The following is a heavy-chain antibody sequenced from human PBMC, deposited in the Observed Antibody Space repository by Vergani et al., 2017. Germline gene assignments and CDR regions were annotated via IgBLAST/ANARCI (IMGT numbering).Heavy chain of an antibody. CDR1: GFTFDDYA. V-gene: IGHV3-9*01. D-gene: IGHD2-8*01. Sequence: EVQLVESGGGLVQPGRSLRLSCAASGFTFDDYAMHWVRQAPGKGLEWVSGISWNSGSIGYADAVKGRFTISRDNAKNSLYLQMNSRRAEDTALYYCAKVRGDNKRMVMYYFDYWGQGTLVTVSS. CDR2: ISWNSGSI. CDR3: AKVRGDNKRMVMYYFDY. J-gene: IGHJ4*02.